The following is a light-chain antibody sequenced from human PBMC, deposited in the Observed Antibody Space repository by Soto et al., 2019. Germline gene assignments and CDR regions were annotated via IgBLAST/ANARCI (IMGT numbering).Light chain of an antibody. Sequence: QSALTQPASVSGSPGQSITISCTGTSSDVGSYNLVSWYQQHPGKAPKLMIYEGSKRPSGVSNRFSGSKSGNTASLTISGIQAGEEADYYCCSYAGSRTYYVFGTGTKVTV. J-gene: IGLJ1*01. CDR3: CSYAGSRTYYV. CDR1: SSDVGSYNL. CDR2: EGS. V-gene: IGLV2-23*01.